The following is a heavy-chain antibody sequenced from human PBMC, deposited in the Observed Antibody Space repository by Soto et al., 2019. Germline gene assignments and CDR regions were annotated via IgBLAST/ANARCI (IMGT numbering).Heavy chain of an antibody. Sequence: GGSLRLSCAASGFTFSSYWMHWVRQAPGKGLVWVSRIKRDGSSTSYADSVKGRFTISRDNAKNTLYLQMNSPRAEDTAVYYCARGWYCSSTSCYNNGMDVWGQGTTVTVSS. CDR3: ARGWYCSSTSCYNNGMDV. V-gene: IGHV3-74*01. J-gene: IGHJ6*02. D-gene: IGHD2-2*02. CDR1: GFTFSSYW. CDR2: IKRDGSST.